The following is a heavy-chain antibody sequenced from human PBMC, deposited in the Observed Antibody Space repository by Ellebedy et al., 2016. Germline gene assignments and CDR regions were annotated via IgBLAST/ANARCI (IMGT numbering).Heavy chain of an antibody. J-gene: IGHJ6*03. V-gene: IGHV4-34*01. D-gene: IGHD3-3*01. CDR2: INHSGST. CDR3: AREPKAEGLYYYYYYYMDV. Sequence: SETLSLTXAVYGGSFSGYYWSWIRQPPGKGLEWIGEINHSGSTNYNPSLKSRVTMSVDTSKNQFSLKLSSVTAADTAVYYCAREPKAEGLYYYYYYYMDVWGKGTTVTVSS. CDR1: GGSFSGYY.